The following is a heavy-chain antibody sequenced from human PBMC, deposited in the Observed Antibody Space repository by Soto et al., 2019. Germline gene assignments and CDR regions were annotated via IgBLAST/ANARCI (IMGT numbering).Heavy chain of an antibody. CDR1: GYVFSDYP. J-gene: IGHJ4*02. V-gene: IGHV1-3*01. Sequence: ASVKVSCKASGYVFSDYPIHWVRQAPGQRLEWMGWINPGNGDTKYSQKFQDRVTLTRDTSATTAYMGVNTLRSEDTAIYYCARESITANDYWGQGTPVTVSS. CDR2: INPGNGDT. D-gene: IGHD1-20*01. CDR3: ARESITANDY.